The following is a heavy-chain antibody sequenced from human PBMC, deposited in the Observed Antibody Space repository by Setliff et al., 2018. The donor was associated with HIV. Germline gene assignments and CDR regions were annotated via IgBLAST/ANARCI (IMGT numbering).Heavy chain of an antibody. CDR1: GYAFTDYS. J-gene: IGHJ4*02. CDR3: ARGVKGIATTGKYYFDY. V-gene: IGHV1-2*06. CDR2: INPDSRGT. D-gene: IGHD6-13*01. Sequence: GASVKVSCKTSGYAFTDYSIHWVRQAPGQGLEWVGRINPDSRGTHYAQTFQGRVTMTRDTSVSTAYMELSRLKSDDTAVFYCARGVKGIATTGKYYFDYWGQGTLVTVSS.